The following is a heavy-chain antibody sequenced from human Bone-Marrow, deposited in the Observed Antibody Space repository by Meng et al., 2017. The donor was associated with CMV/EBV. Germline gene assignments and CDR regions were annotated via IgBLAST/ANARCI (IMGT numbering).Heavy chain of an antibody. D-gene: IGHD3-22*01. CDR3: ARDSFYYYDSSGYAYFDY. CDR2: IYYSGST. Sequence: ESLKISCTVSGGSISSSSYYWGWIRQPPGKGLEWIGSIYYSGSTYYNPSLKSRVTISVDTSKNQFSLKLSSVTAADTAVYYCARDSFYYYDSSGYAYFDYWGQGTLVTVSS. CDR1: GGSISSSSYY. V-gene: IGHV4-39*07. J-gene: IGHJ4*02.